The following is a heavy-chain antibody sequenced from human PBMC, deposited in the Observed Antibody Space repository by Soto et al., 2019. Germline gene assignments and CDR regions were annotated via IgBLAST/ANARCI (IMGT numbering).Heavy chain of an antibody. Sequence: QVQLVQSGAEVKEPGASVTVSCTPSGYTFTRNGISWVRQAPGQGLEWVGWISTNSGNTDYAQKLQGRVTLTTDTSTNTAYLELRSLRSDDTAVYYCARDKDYMLDYWGQGTLVTVAS. J-gene: IGHJ4*02. D-gene: IGHD4-4*01. V-gene: IGHV1-18*01. CDR1: GYTFTRNG. CDR3: ARDKDYMLDY. CDR2: ISTNSGNT.